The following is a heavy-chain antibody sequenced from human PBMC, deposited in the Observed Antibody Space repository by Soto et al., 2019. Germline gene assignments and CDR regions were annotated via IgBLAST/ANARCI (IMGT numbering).Heavy chain of an antibody. V-gene: IGHV3-33*01. CDR3: ARDCAGYSSGWYQRGGFDY. J-gene: IGHJ4*02. Sequence: QVQLVESGGGVVQPGRSLRLSCAASGFTFSSYGMHWVRQAPGKGLEWVAVIWYDGSNKYYADSVKGRFTISRDNSKNTLYLQRNSLRAEDTGVYYCARDCAGYSSGWYQRGGFDYWGQGTLVTVSS. CDR1: GFTFSSYG. D-gene: IGHD6-19*01. CDR2: IWYDGSNK.